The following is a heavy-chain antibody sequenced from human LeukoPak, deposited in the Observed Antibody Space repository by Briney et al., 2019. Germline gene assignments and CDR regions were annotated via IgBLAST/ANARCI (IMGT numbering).Heavy chain of an antibody. J-gene: IGHJ4*02. CDR1: GCTFTTFD. V-gene: IGHV1-8*02. CDR2: MKPDSGRT. CDR3: VRGAFYTD. Sequence: ASVKVSCKASGCTFTTFDINWVRQASGQGLEWMGWMKPDSGRTGYAQKFQGRVTMTRDTSTSTSYMELHSLTSEDTAVYYCVRGAFYTDWGQGTPVTVSS. D-gene: IGHD3-16*01.